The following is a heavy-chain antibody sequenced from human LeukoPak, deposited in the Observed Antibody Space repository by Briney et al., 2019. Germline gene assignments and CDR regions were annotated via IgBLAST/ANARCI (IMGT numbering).Heavy chain of an antibody. Sequence: GGSLRLSCAASGFTFSSYSMNWVRKAPGKGLEWVSAISGSGGSTYYADSVKGRFTISRDNSKNTLYLQMNSLRAEDTAVYYCAKSPQVRGVIIKGYFDYWGQGTLVTVSS. CDR2: ISGSGGST. J-gene: IGHJ4*02. CDR1: GFTFSSYS. D-gene: IGHD3-10*01. CDR3: AKSPQVRGVIIKGYFDY. V-gene: IGHV3-23*01.